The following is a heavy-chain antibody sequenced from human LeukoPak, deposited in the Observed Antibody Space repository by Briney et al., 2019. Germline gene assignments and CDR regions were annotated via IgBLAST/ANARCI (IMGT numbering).Heavy chain of an antibody. V-gene: IGHV3-21*01. CDR2: ISSSSSYI. Sequence: GGSLRLSCAASGFTFSSYSMNWVRQAPGKGLEWASSISSSSSYIYYADSVKGRFTISRDNAKNSLYLQMNSLRAEDTAVYYCARDFTDPVGATRVYYFDYWGQGTLVSVSS. CDR3: ARDFTDPVGATRVYYFDY. CDR1: GFTFSSYS. D-gene: IGHD1-26*01. J-gene: IGHJ4*02.